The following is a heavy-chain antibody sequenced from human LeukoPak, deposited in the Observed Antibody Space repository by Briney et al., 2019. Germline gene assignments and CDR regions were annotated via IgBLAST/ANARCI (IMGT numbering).Heavy chain of an antibody. CDR2: VSYTGTT. CDR3: ARHRGVSGNYWGPFDI. CDR1: GGSINSDNHF. D-gene: IGHD3-10*01. Sequence: SETLSLTCTVSGGSINSDNHFWGWIRQPPGKGLEWIGSVSYTGTTYYNPSLKSRVTLSVDTSKNQFSLRLSSVTAADTAVYYCARHRGVSGNYWGPFDIWGQGTMVTVSS. J-gene: IGHJ3*02. V-gene: IGHV4-39*01.